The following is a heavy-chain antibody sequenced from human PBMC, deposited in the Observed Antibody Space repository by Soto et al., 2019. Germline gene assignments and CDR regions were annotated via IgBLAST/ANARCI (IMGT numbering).Heavy chain of an antibody. CDR3: ARLQYTVVTPIDM. CDR1: RGSIRTSY. V-gene: IGHV4-59*01. D-gene: IGHD4-17*01. J-gene: IGHJ3*02. CDR2: IHNSCNT. Sequence: QVQLQESVPGLVKPSETLSLTCTVPRGSIRTSYWTWIRQFPGKRLEWIAHIHNSCNTNSNPSLKSRVTISMDTSKNEISLWLSSVTAADTAMYYCARLQYTVVTPIDMWGQGTMVTVSS.